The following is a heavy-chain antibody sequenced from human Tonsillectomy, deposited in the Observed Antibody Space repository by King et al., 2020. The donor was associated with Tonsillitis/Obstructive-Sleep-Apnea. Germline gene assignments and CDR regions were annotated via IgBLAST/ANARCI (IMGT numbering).Heavy chain of an antibody. CDR3: ATLVGAAPSWYFDL. D-gene: IGHD1-26*01. Sequence: LQLQESGPGLVKPSETLSLTCTVSGASISSSSYYWSWIRQPPGKGLEWIGSIYYSGSTYYNPSLKSRVTISVDTSKNQFSLKVNSVTAADTAVYYCATLVGAAPSWYFDLWGPGTLVTVTS. CDR2: IYYSGST. CDR1: GASISSSSYY. V-gene: IGHV4-39*01. J-gene: IGHJ2*01.